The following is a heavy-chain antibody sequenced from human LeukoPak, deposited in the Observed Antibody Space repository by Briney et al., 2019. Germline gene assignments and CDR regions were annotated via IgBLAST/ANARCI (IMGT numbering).Heavy chain of an antibody. V-gene: IGHV3-64*02. CDR3: ARGRASYYFDC. Sequence: PGGSLRLSCAASGFTFSSYLMHWVRQAPGKGLEYVSAISSNGGSTFYADSVKGRFTISRDNSKNTLYLQMGSLRAEDMAVYYCARGRASYYFDCWGQGTLVTVSS. CDR2: ISSNGGST. CDR1: GFTFSSYL. D-gene: IGHD5-24*01. J-gene: IGHJ4*02.